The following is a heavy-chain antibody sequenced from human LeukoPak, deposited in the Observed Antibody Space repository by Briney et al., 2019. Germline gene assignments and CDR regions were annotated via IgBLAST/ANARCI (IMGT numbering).Heavy chain of an antibody. CDR1: GFTFSSYG. D-gene: IGHD6-19*01. CDR2: IRYDGSNK. Sequence: GGSLRLSCAASGFTFSSYGMHWVRQAPGKGLEWVAFIRYDGSNKYYADSVKGRFTISRDNSKNTLYLQMNSLRAEDTAVYYCAKGSLRGWYVNYYYGMDVWGQGTTVTVSS. CDR3: AKGSLRGWYVNYYYGMDV. J-gene: IGHJ6*02. V-gene: IGHV3-30*02.